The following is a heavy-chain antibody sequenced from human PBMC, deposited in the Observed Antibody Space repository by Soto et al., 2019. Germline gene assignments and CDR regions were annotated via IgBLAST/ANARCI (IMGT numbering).Heavy chain of an antibody. D-gene: IGHD6-19*01. J-gene: IGHJ4*02. V-gene: IGHV3-30*18. CDR1: GFTFSSYG. CDR3: AKVSGSGWYYFDY. CDR2: ISYDGSNK. Sequence: QVQLVESGGGVVQPGRSLRLSCAASGFTFSSYGMHWVRQAPGKGLEWVAVISYDGSNKYYADSVKGRFTISRDNSKNTLYLQMNSLRAEDTAVYYCAKVSGSGWYYFDYWGQGTLVTVSS.